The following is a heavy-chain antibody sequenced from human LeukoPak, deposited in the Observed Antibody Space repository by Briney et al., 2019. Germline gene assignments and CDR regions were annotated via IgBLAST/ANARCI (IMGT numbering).Heavy chain of an antibody. D-gene: IGHD6-19*01. CDR1: GGSISSSSYY. CDR3: ARSVAGGTFDY. Sequence: SETLSLTCTVSGGSISSSSYYWGWIRQAPGKGLEWIGSIYYSGSTYYNPSLKSRVTISVDTSKNQFSLKLSSVTAADTAVHYCARSVAGGTFDYWGQGTLVTVSS. J-gene: IGHJ4*02. CDR2: IYYSGST. V-gene: IGHV4-39*01.